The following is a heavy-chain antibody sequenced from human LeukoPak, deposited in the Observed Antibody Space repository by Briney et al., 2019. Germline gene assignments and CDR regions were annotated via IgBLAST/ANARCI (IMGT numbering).Heavy chain of an antibody. CDR1: GGTFSSYA. CDR2: IIPIFGTA. CDR3: TRKDWYDVGDY. D-gene: IGHD1-1*01. J-gene: IGHJ4*02. V-gene: IGHV1-69*05. Sequence: ASVKVSCKASGGTFSSYAISWVRQAPGQGLEWMGGIIPIFGTANYAQKFQGRVTITTDTSTSTAYMELRSLISDDTAAYYCTRKDWYDVGDYWGQGTLVTVSS.